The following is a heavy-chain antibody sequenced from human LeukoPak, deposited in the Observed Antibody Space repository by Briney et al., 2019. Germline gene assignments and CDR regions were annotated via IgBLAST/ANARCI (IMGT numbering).Heavy chain of an antibody. J-gene: IGHJ4*02. CDR1: GFTFSSYG. CDR3: AEVSGFLDPFDF. CDR2: TSFDGSYK. Sequence: PGGSLRLSCAASGFTFSSYGMHWVRQAPGKGLEWVAMTSFDGSYKNYADSVKGRFTISRDNSKNTLYLQMNSLRAEDTAVYYCAEVSGFLDPFDFWGQGTLVTVSS. D-gene: IGHD3/OR15-3a*01. V-gene: IGHV3-30*18.